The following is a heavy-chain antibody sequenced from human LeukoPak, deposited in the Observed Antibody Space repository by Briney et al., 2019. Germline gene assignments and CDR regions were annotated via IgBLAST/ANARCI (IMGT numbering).Heavy chain of an antibody. D-gene: IGHD1-1*01. J-gene: IGHJ4*02. Sequence: ASVKVSCKASGGTFSSYAINWVRQAPGQGLEWMGGIIPIFGTANYAQKFQGRVTITTDESTSTAYMELSSLRSEDTAVYYCARGPELERFDYWGKGTLVTVSS. CDR3: ARGPELERFDY. V-gene: IGHV1-69*05. CDR1: GGTFSSYA. CDR2: IIPIFGTA.